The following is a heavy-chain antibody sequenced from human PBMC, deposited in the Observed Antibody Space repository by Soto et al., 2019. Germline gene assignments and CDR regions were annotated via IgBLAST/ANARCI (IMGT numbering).Heavy chain of an antibody. V-gene: IGHV3-33*01. CDR2: IWYDGSNK. CDR1: GFTFSSYG. D-gene: IGHD1-26*01. J-gene: IGHJ4*02. Sequence: QVQLVESGGGVVQPGRSLRLSCAASGFTFSSYGMHWVRQAPGKGLEWVAFIWYDGSNKYYADSVKGRFTISRDNSKNTLYLQMNSLRAEDTAVYYCARPSGGSWSSFDYWGQGTLVTVSS. CDR3: ARPSGGSWSSFDY.